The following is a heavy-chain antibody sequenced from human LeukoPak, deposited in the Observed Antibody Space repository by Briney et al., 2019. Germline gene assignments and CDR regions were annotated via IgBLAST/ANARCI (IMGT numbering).Heavy chain of an antibody. CDR3: ARVRYSYELDV. CDR2: IYHSGST. D-gene: IGHD5-18*01. Sequence: SQTLSLTCTVSGGSISSGGYYWSWIRQPPGKGLEWIGYIYHSGSTYYNPSLKSRVTISVDRSKNQFSLKLSSVTAADTAVYYCARVRYSYELDVWGQGTTVTVSS. V-gene: IGHV4-30-2*01. CDR1: GGSISSGGYY. J-gene: IGHJ6*02.